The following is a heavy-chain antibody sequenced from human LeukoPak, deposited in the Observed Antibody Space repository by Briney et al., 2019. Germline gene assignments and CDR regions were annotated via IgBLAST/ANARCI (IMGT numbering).Heavy chain of an antibody. CDR3: ADPPFDP. J-gene: IGHJ5*02. V-gene: IGHV3-23*01. CDR1: GFSFTTHA. CDR2: ISATGKES. Sequence: GESLRLSCAASGFSFTTHAMSWVRQTPGKGLEWVSTISATGKESYYADSVKGRFSISRDNSKNTLYLQMNSLRVEDTALYYCADPPFDPWGQGTLVTVSS.